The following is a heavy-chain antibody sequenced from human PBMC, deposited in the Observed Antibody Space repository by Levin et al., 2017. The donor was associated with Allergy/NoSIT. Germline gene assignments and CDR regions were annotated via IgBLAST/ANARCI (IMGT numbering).Heavy chain of an antibody. CDR2: TSDSGSTT. CDR1: GFTFTNYA. V-gene: IGHV3-23*01. D-gene: IGHD3-16*01. CDR3: AKDGAESYYFDY. Sequence: QPGGSLRLSCAASGFTFTNYAMSWVRQAPGRGLEWVSGTSDSGSTTYYADSVKGRFTISRDNSKYTLFLQMNSLRAEDTAIYYCAKDGAESYYFDYWGQGSLVTVSS. J-gene: IGHJ4*02.